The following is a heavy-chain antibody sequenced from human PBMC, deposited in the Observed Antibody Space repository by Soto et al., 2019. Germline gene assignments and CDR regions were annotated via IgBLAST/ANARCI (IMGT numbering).Heavy chain of an antibody. Sequence: SETLSLTCTVSGGSISSYYWSWIRQPPGKGLEWIGYIYYSGSTNYNPSLKSRVTISVDTSKNQFSLKLSSVTAADTAVYYCARGDIAGYADWGQGTLVTVSS. CDR2: IYYSGST. J-gene: IGHJ4*02. CDR1: GGSISSYY. D-gene: IGHD5-12*01. V-gene: IGHV4-59*01. CDR3: ARGDIAGYAD.